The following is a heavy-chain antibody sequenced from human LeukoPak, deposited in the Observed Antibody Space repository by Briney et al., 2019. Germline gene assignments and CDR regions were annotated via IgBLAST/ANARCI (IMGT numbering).Heavy chain of an antibody. CDR3: AREGVGGAYAMDV. CDR1: GYTFSAYY. Sequence: GASVTVSFRTSGYTFSAYYIHWVRQAPGQGLEWMGWVNPNGGGTNYAQKFKDRLTMTRDTSISTAYMELSSLESDDTAVYFCAREGVGGAYAMDVWGQGTTVTVSS. D-gene: IGHD2-21*01. V-gene: IGHV1-2*02. CDR2: VNPNGGGT. J-gene: IGHJ6*02.